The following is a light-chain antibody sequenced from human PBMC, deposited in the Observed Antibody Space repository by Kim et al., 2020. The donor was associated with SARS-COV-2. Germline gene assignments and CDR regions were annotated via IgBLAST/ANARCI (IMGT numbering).Light chain of an antibody. CDR1: SGSIASNY. Sequence: NFMLTQPHSVSESPGKTATISCTGSSGSIASNYVQWYQQRPGSAPTTVIYEDNQRPSGVPDRFSGSIDSSSNSASLTISGLKTEDETDYYCQSYDSSNWVFGGGTQLTVL. J-gene: IGLJ3*02. CDR3: QSYDSSNWV. V-gene: IGLV6-57*02. CDR2: EDN.